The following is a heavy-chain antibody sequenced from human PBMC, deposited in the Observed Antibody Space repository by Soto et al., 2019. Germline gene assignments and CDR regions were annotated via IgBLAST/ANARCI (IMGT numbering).Heavy chain of an antibody. CDR2: IYPGDSDT. CDR1: VYTFTNYW. V-gene: IGHV5-51*01. CDR3: AASIFYYGMGV. J-gene: IGHJ6*02. Sequence: GESLKISCMGSVYTFTNYWIGWVRQMPGKGPEWMGIIYPGDSDTKYNPSFQGQVTISADKSITTTYLQWSSLKASDTAIYYCAASIFYYGMGVWGQGPTVTVSS.